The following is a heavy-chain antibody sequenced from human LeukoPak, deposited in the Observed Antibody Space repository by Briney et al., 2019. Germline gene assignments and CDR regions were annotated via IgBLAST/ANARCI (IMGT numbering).Heavy chain of an antibody. Sequence: GGSLKLSCAASGFTVSSNYMSWVRQAPGKGLEWVSIIYSGGSTYYADSVEGRFTISRDNSNNTLYLQMNSLRAEDTAVYYCAKNWNYDYWGQGTLVTVSS. CDR3: AKNWNYDY. D-gene: IGHD1-7*01. CDR2: IYSGGST. V-gene: IGHV3-66*01. J-gene: IGHJ4*02. CDR1: GFTVSSNY.